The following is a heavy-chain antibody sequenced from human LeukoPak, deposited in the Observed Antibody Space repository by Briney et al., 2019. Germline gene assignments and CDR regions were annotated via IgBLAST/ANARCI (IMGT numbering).Heavy chain of an antibody. J-gene: IGHJ5*02. CDR2: ITPNSGGT. Sequence: ASVKLSCKASGYTFTGYYMHWVRQGPGPGLEWMGLITPNSGGTNYYQKYQGRVSMTSATAISTAYMDLRRLSFDATAAYYCSGPPGIAVAGHNWFDPWGQGTLVTVSS. D-gene: IGHD6-19*01. V-gene: IGHV1-2*02. CDR1: GYTFTGYY. CDR3: SGPPGIAVAGHNWFDP.